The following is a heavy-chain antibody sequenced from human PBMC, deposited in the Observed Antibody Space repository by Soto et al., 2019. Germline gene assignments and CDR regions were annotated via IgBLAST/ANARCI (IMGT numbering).Heavy chain of an antibody. V-gene: IGHV3-9*01. J-gene: IGHJ4*02. D-gene: IGHD1-26*01. Sequence: EVQLVESGGGLVQPGRSLRLSCAASGFTFDDYAMHWVRQAPGKGLEWVSGISWNSGSIGYADSVKGRFTISRDNAKNSLYLQMNSLRAEDTALYYCAKADSGSYYRNWGQGTLVTVSS. CDR3: AKADSGSYYRN. CDR1: GFTFDDYA. CDR2: ISWNSGSI.